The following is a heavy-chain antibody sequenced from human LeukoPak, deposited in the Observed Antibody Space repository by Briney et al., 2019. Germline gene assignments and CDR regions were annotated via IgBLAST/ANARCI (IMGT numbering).Heavy chain of an antibody. Sequence: ASVKVSCKATGYTFTDYYMHWVRQAPGQGLEWMGWINPDSGLTNYPQKFQGRVTMTRDTSSSTAYMELIRLRSDDTAVYYCARDGTFDIWGQGTMVTVSS. D-gene: IGHD2-15*01. CDR2: INPDSGLT. V-gene: IGHV1-2*02. J-gene: IGHJ3*02. CDR1: GYTFTDYY. CDR3: ARDGTFDI.